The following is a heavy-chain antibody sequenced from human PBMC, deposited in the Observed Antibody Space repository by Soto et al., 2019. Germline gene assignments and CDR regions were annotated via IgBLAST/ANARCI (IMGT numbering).Heavy chain of an antibody. Sequence: SVEVSCKGSGGTFSNYSISWVGQAPGQGLEWMGGIIPIFGTANYAQKFQGRVTITADKSTSTAYMELSSLRSEDTAVYYCAWRDGYNYGYFDYWVQGTLVTVSS. D-gene: IGHD5-12*01. J-gene: IGHJ4*02. CDR3: AWRDGYNYGYFDY. CDR2: IIPIFGTA. V-gene: IGHV1-69*06. CDR1: GGTFSNYS.